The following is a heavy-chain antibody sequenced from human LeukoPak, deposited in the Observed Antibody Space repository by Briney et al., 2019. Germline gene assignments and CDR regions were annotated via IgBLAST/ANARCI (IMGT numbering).Heavy chain of an antibody. CDR2: ISSSSYI. J-gene: IGHJ5*02. D-gene: IGHD6-19*01. Sequence: PGGSLRLSCAASGFTFSSYSMNWVRQAPGKALEWVTAISSSSYIYYADSVKGRFTISRDNAKNSLYLQMNSLRAEDTAVYYCARGITVAGTYWFDPWGQGTLVTVSS. V-gene: IGHV3-21*01. CDR3: ARGITVAGTYWFDP. CDR1: GFTFSSYS.